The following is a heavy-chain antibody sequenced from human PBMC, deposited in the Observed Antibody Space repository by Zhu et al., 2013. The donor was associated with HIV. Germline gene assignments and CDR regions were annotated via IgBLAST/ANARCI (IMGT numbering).Heavy chain of an antibody. CDR3: ASRGPSQRKSYYGMDV. CDR1: GFTFSSYE. V-gene: IGHV3-48*03. Sequence: EVQLVESGGGLVQPGGTLRLSCAASGFTFSSYEMNWVRQAPGKGLEWVSYISNSGTIINYADSVKGRFTISRDNAKNSLFLQLNSLRAEDTAVYYCASRGPSQRKSYYGMDVWGRGTTVTVSS. CDR2: ISNSGTII. J-gene: IGHJ6*02. D-gene: IGHD3-10*01.